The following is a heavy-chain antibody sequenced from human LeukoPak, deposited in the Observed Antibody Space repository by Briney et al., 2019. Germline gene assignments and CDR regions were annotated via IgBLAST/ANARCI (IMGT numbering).Heavy chain of an antibody. Sequence: SVKVSCKASGGTFSTFGISWVRQAPGQGLEWMGGIIPMSGTVNNAQKFQGRVTITADKSTGTAYMELSSLRSDDTAVYYCARDNYFSGSNRFDGDYWGQGTLVTVSS. CDR1: GGTFSTFG. D-gene: IGHD3-10*01. CDR2: IIPMSGTV. V-gene: IGHV1-69*06. J-gene: IGHJ4*02. CDR3: ARDNYFSGSNRFDGDY.